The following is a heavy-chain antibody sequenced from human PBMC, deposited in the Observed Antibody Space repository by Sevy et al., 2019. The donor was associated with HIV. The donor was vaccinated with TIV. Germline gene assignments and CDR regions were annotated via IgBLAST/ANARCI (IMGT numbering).Heavy chain of an antibody. J-gene: IGHJ4*02. CDR1: GFTFSSYS. CDR2: ISSSSSYI. Sequence: GESLKISCAASGFTFSSYSMNWVRQAPGKGLEWVSSISSSSSYIYYADSVKGRFTISRDNAKNSLYLQMNSLRAEDTAVYYCAKGGGKGTFFDYWGQGTLVTVSS. D-gene: IGHD2-15*01. CDR3: AKGGGKGTFFDY. V-gene: IGHV3-21*01.